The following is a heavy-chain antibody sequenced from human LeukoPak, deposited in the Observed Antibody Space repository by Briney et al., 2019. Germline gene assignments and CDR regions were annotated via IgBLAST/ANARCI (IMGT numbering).Heavy chain of an antibody. CDR1: GFTFSSYA. CDR3: AKAAWVDTAMVQLLLFDY. CDR2: ISGSGGST. V-gene: IGHV3-23*01. D-gene: IGHD5-18*01. J-gene: IGHJ4*02. Sequence: PGGSLRLSCAASGFTFSSYAMSWVRQAPGKGLEWVSAISGSGGSTYYADSVKGRFTISRDNSKNTLYLQMNSLRAEDTAVYYCAKAAWVDTAMVQLLLFDYWGQGTLVTVSS.